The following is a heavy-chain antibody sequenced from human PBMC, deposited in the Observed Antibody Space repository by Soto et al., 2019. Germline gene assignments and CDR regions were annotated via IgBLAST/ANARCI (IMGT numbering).Heavy chain of an antibody. Sequence: EVQLVESGGGLVQPGGSLKLSCAASGFTSSGSAMHWVRQASGKGLEWVGRIRSEANSYATAYAASVKGRFTISRDDSKNTTYLQMSSLKPEDTAVYYCRSNWALDYWGQGTLVTVSS. D-gene: IGHD7-27*01. CDR1: GFTSSGSA. CDR2: IRSEANSYAT. V-gene: IGHV3-73*01. J-gene: IGHJ4*02. CDR3: RSNWALDY.